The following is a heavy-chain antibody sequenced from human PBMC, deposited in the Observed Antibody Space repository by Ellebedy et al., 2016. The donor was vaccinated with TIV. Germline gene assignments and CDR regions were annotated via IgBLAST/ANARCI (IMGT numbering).Heavy chain of an antibody. CDR1: GFTFADYS. J-gene: IGHJ4*02. D-gene: IGHD3-16*01. Sequence: GGSLRLSXAASGFTFADYSVSWIRQAPGKGLEWVSHLTPGGRSEFFAASMKGRFTVSRDDAKNSVFLQMNSLRAEDTAVYFCAGGPDDASSFFFDIWGRGTLVTVSS. CDR2: LTPGGRSE. V-gene: IGHV3-11*01. CDR3: AGGPDDASSFFFDI.